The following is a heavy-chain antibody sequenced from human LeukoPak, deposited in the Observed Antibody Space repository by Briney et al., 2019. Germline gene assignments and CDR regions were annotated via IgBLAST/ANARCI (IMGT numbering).Heavy chain of an antibody. CDR1: GFTFSSYA. J-gene: IGHJ4*02. Sequence: PGGSLRLSCAASGFTFSSYAMHWVRQAPGKGLEWVAVISYDGSNKYYADSVKGRFTISRDNSKNKLYLQMNSLRAEDTAVYYCARAVSYYDYWGQGTLVTVSS. CDR3: ARAVSYYDY. CDR2: ISYDGSNK. V-gene: IGHV3-30-3*01.